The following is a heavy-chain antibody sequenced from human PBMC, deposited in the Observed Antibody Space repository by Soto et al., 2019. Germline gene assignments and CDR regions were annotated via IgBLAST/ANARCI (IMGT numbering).Heavy chain of an antibody. CDR2: IYYSGTT. Sequence: AETLSLTCAISGYSISSSNWWGWIRQPPGKGLEWIGYIYYSGTTYYNPSLKSRVTMSVDTSKNQFSLKLTSVTAVDTAVYYCARREIQGPIDYWGRGTLVT. CDR1: GYSISSSNW. CDR3: ARREIQGPIDY. D-gene: IGHD1-26*01. J-gene: IGHJ4*02. V-gene: IGHV4-28*01.